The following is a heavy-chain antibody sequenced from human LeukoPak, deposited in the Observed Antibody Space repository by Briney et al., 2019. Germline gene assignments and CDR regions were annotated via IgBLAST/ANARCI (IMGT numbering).Heavy chain of an antibody. J-gene: IGHJ4*02. CDR1: GGSIWSYH. Sequence: SETLSLTCSVSGGSIWSYHWSWVRQPPGKGLEWIGYIFDSGSPSYRPALKSRVTISLDTSKNHVSLRLQSATAADTAIYYCARHDDNGWYFFDIWGQGTLVTVSA. D-gene: IGHD6-19*01. CDR3: ARHDDNGWYFFDI. CDR2: IFDSGSP. V-gene: IGHV4-59*08.